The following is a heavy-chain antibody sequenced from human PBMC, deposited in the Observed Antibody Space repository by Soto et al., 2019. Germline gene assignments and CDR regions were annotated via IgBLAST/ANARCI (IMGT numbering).Heavy chain of an antibody. Sequence: PSEPLSLTFAVSGGSISSGGYSWSWIRQPPGKGLEWIGYIYHSGSTYYNPSLKSRVTISVDRSKNQFSLKLSSVTAADTAVYYCARSRYFLDSSGYEAVDLFASWGQGKLVRVSS. CDR1: GGSISSGGYS. CDR2: IYHSGST. CDR3: ARSRYFLDSSGYEAVDLFAS. J-gene: IGHJ5*02. V-gene: IGHV4-30-2*01. D-gene: IGHD3-22*01.